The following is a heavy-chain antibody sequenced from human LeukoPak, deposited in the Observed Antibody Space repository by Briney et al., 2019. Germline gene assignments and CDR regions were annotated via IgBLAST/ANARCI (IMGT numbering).Heavy chain of an antibody. Sequence: SVKVSCKASGGTFSSYAISWVRQAPGQGLEWMGGIIPIFGTANYAQKFQGRVTVTADESTSTAYMELSSLRSEDTAVYYCARDRPPRHYDSQSHAFDIWGQGTMVTVSS. CDR3: ARDRPPRHYDSQSHAFDI. CDR2: IIPIFGTA. D-gene: IGHD3-22*01. V-gene: IGHV1-69*13. CDR1: GGTFSSYA. J-gene: IGHJ3*02.